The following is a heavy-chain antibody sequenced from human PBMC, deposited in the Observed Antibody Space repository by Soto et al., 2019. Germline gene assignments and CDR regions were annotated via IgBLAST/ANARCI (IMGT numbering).Heavy chain of an antibody. D-gene: IGHD4-4*01. J-gene: IGHJ6*02. CDR2: IYSGGST. V-gene: IGHV3-53*04. CDR1: GFTVSSNY. Sequence: PGGSLRLSCAASGFTVSSNYMSWVRQAPGKGLEWVSVIYSGGSTYYADSVKGRFTISRHNSKNTLYLQMNSLRAEDTAVYYCARVVSNYYYYYGMDVWGQGTTVTVSS. CDR3: ARVVSNYYYYYGMDV.